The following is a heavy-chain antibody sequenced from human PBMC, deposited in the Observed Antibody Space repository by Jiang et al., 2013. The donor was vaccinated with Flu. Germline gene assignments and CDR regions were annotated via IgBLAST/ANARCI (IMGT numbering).Heavy chain of an antibody. CDR2: TYYRSKWYN. D-gene: IGHD4-11*01. Sequence: WNWIRQSPSRGLEWLGRTYYRSKWYNDYAVSVKSRITINPDTSKNQFSLQLNSVTPEDTAVYYCARDQMTTVTTGFDYWGQGTLVTVSS. V-gene: IGHV6-1*01. J-gene: IGHJ4*02. CDR3: ARDQMTTVTTGFDY.